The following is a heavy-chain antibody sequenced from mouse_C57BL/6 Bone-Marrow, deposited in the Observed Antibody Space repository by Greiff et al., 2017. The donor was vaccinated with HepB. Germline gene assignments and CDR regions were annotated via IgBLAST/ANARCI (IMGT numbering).Heavy chain of an antibody. D-gene: IGHD1-1*01. Sequence: EVQLQQSGSGLVKPSQSLSLTCSVTGYSITSGYYWNWIRQFPGNKLEWMGYISYDGSNNYNPSLKNRISITRDTSKNQFFLKLNSVTTEDTATYYCARAPYYFSYWGQGTTLTGSS. CDR3: ARAPYYFSY. V-gene: IGHV3-6*01. CDR1: GYSITSGYY. J-gene: IGHJ2*01. CDR2: ISYDGSN.